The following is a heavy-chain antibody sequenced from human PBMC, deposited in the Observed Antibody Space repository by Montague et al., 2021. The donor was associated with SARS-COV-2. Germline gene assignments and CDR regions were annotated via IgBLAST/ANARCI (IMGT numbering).Heavy chain of an antibody. CDR3: ARIAMAATFDS. CDR2: IYYTGGT. J-gene: IGHJ4*02. CDR1: GGSISPYY. V-gene: IGHV4-59*13. D-gene: IGHD6-19*01. Sequence: SAPLSLTCTVSGGSISPYYWNWIRQPPGKGLEWIGYIYYTGGTKYNPSLKSRVSMSVDTSKNQFSLRLTSVGAADTAVYYCARIAMAATFDSWGQGALVTVST.